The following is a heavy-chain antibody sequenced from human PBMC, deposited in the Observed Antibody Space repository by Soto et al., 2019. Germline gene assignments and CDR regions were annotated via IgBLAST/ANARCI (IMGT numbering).Heavy chain of an antibody. CDR2: MNPTSGNT. Sequence: QVQLVQSGAEVKKPGASVKVSCKASGYTFTSYDINWVRQATGQGLEWMGWMNPTSGNTGYAQKFQGRVTMTRNTSISTAYMALSSLISEDTAVYYCARERTGTTSMDVWGQGTTVTVSS. V-gene: IGHV1-8*01. J-gene: IGHJ6*02. D-gene: IGHD1-1*01. CDR1: GYTFTSYD. CDR3: ARERTGTTSMDV.